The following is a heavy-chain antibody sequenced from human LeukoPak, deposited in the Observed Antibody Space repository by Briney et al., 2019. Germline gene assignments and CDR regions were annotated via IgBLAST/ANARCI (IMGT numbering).Heavy chain of an antibody. CDR2: IQQDGGDK. V-gene: IGHV3-7*01. CDR1: GFTVRGNW. J-gene: IGHJ1*01. Sequence: PGRSLRLSLAPSGFTVRGNWMTWFRQAPGKGLQWVANIQQDGGDKSYVDSVKGRFTISRDNATSSSLMQLRSLRHDETAVSYCARASMGGREDLLASGGEGTLATVSS. D-gene: IGHD5-24*01. CDR3: ARASMGGREDLLAS.